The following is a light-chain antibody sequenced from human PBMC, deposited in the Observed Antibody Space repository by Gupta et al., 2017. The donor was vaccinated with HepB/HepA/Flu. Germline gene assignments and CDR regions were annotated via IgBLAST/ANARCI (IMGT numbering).Light chain of an antibody. CDR2: WAS. J-gene: IGKJ4*01. CDR3: QQYYSPGA. CDR1: QSVLYSSNNKNY. Sequence: DIVMTQSPDSLAVSLGERATINCKSSQSVLYSSNNKNYLAWYQQKPGQPPKLLIYWASTRESGVPDRFSGSGSGTDFTLTSSSLQAEDVAVYYCQQYYSPGAFGGGTKVEIK. V-gene: IGKV4-1*01.